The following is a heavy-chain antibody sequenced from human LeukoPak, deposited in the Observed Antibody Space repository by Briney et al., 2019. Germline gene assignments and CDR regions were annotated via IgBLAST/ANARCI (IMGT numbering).Heavy chain of an antibody. CDR3: TRGAGWLIDY. CDR1: GDSISSSSYY. V-gene: IGHV4-61*01. J-gene: IGHJ4*02. Sequence: SETLSLTCTVSGDSISSSSYYWSWIRQPPGKGLEWIGYIYYSGSTNYNPSLKSRVTISVDTSKNQFSLKLNSMTTADTAVYYCTRGAGWLIDYWGQGTLVTVSS. CDR2: IYYSGST. D-gene: IGHD3-16*01.